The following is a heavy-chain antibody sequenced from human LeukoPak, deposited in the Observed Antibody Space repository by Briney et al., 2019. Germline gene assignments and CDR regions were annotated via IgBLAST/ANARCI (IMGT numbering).Heavy chain of an antibody. J-gene: IGHJ5*02. CDR2: IYYSGST. CDR3: ARSEYHYYGSGSYDCRFDP. D-gene: IGHD3-10*01. CDR1: GGSISSSSYY. Sequence: SETLSLTCTVSGGSISSSSYYWGWIRQPPGKGLEWIGSIYYSGSTYYNPSLKSRVTISVDTSKNQFSLKLSSVTAADTAVYYCARSEYHYYGSGSYDCRFDPWGQGTLVTVSS. V-gene: IGHV4-39*07.